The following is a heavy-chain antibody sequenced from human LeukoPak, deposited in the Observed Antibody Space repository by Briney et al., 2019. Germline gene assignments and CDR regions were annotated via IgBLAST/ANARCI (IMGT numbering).Heavy chain of an antibody. D-gene: IGHD1/OR15-1a*01. Sequence: SQTLSLTCAVSGGSIRSGGYSWSWIRQPPGKGLEWIGYIYHSGSTYYNPSLKSRVTISVDRSKNQFSLKLSSVTAADTAVYYCARGNSSRYFDYWGQGTLVTVSS. J-gene: IGHJ4*02. V-gene: IGHV4-30-2*01. CDR1: GGSIRSGGYS. CDR2: IYHSGST. CDR3: ARGNSSRYFDY.